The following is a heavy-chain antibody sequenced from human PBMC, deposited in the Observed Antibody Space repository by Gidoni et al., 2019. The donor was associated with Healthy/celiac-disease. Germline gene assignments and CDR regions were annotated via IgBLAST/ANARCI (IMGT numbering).Heavy chain of an antibody. J-gene: IGHJ4*02. D-gene: IGHD6-6*01. Sequence: QVQLQESGPGLVKPSETLSLTCTVSGYSIRSGYYWGWIRQPPGKGLEWIGSIYHSGSTYYNPSLKSRVTISVDTSKNQFSLKLSSVTAADTAVYYCARTGRSSSSTAPLDYWGQGTLVTVSS. V-gene: IGHV4-38-2*02. CDR1: GYSIRSGYY. CDR3: ARTGRSSSSTAPLDY. CDR2: IYHSGST.